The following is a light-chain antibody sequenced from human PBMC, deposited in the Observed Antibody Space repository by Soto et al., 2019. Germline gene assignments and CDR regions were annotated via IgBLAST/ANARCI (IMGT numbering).Light chain of an antibody. CDR2: EVS. Sequence: QSVLTQPASVSGSPGQSITISCTGTSSDIGRSNYVSWYQQHPGKAPRLMIFEVSNRPSGVSNRFSASKSGNTASLTISGLQAEDEADYYCSSYPGRSSPYVAFGGGTKVTVL. CDR3: SSYPGRSSPYVA. CDR1: SSDIGRSNY. J-gene: IGLJ2*01. V-gene: IGLV2-14*01.